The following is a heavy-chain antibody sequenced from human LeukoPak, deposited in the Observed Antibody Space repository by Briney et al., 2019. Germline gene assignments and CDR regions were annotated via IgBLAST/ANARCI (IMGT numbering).Heavy chain of an antibody. CDR2: INHSGST. J-gene: IGHJ3*02. Sequence: PSETLSLTCAVFGGSFSDYYRTWIRQPPGNGLEWIGEINHSGSTNYNPSLKSRVTISIDTSKNQFSLRLSSVTAADTAVYYCARKQWLVLADAFDIWGQGTMVTVSS. V-gene: IGHV4-34*01. CDR1: GGSFSDYY. D-gene: IGHD6-19*01. CDR3: ARKQWLVLADAFDI.